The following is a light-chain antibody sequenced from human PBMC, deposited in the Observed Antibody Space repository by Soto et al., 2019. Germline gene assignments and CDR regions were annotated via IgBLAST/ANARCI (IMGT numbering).Light chain of an antibody. CDR2: AAS. CDR3: QQTYKSPLT. Sequence: DIQMTQSPSSLSASVGDRVTITCRASQTISNYVNWYQQELGEAPKLLIHAASSLQGGVTSRFSGSGSGTDFTLTISSLQPEEFATYYCQQTYKSPLTFGGGTKVEI. V-gene: IGKV1-39*01. CDR1: QTISNY. J-gene: IGKJ4*02.